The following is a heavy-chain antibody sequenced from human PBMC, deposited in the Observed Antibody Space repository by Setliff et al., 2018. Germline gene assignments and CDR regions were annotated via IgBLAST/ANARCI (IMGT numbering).Heavy chain of an antibody. V-gene: IGHV4-31*03. CDR1: GGSISSGGYY. CDR2: IYYSGST. J-gene: IGHJ3*02. CDR3: ARDPHIWFGELVTFDDAFDI. Sequence: SETLSLTCTVSGGSISSGGYYWSWIRQHPGKGLEWIGYIYYSGSTYYNPSLKSRVTISVDTSKNQFSLKLSSVTAADTAVYYCARDPHIWFGELVTFDDAFDIWGQGRMVTV. D-gene: IGHD3-10*01.